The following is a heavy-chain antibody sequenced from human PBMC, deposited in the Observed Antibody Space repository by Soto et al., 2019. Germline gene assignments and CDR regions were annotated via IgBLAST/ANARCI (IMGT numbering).Heavy chain of an antibody. J-gene: IGHJ5*01. CDR2: VSGNNGAS. V-gene: IGHV1-18*04. Sequence: GASVKVSCKASGYTSADFGISWVRQAPGQGLEWMGWVSGNNGASNPAPKVQGRITMTLDTSTGVSYMALRSLRSDDTAIYYCVRDQKYFRVNGNWFDSWGQGTPVIVSS. CDR3: VRDQKYFRVNGNWFDS. D-gene: IGHD2-2*01. CDR1: GYTSADFG.